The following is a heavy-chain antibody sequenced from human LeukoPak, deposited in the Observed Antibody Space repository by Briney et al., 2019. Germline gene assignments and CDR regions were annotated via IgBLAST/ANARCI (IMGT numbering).Heavy chain of an antibody. CDR3: ARDRYCSSTSCKSRTNWFDP. Sequence: PSETLSLTCAVSGGSISSSNWWSWVRQHPGKGLEWIGYIYYSGSTYYNPSLKSRVTISVDTSKNQFSLKLSSVTAADTAVYYCARDRYCSSTSCKSRTNWFDPWGQGTLVTVSS. V-gene: IGHV4-31*11. CDR1: GGSISSSNW. D-gene: IGHD2-2*01. J-gene: IGHJ5*02. CDR2: IYYSGST.